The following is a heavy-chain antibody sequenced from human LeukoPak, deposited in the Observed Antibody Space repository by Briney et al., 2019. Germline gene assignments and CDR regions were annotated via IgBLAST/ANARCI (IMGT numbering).Heavy chain of an antibody. D-gene: IGHD3-10*02. CDR2: ISSSSSTI. CDR3: AELGITMIGGV. Sequence: GGSLRLSCAASGFTFSSYSMNWVRQAPGKGLEWVSYISSSSSTIYYADSVKGRFTISRDNAKNSVYLQMNSLRAEDTAVYYCAELGITMIGGVWGKGTTVTISS. V-gene: IGHV3-48*01. J-gene: IGHJ6*04. CDR1: GFTFSSYS.